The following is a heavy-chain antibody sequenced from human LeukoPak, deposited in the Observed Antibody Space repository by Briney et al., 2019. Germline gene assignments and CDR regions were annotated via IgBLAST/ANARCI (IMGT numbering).Heavy chain of an antibody. CDR2: INRDGSST. CDR1: GFTFSSYW. Sequence: GGSLRLSCADSGFTFSSYWIHWVRQAPGKALVWVSRINRDGSSTTYADSVKGRFTVSRDNAKNTLYLQMNSLRAEDTAVYYCTRRGVVAAGTTFDYWGQGTLVTVSS. V-gene: IGHV3-74*01. CDR3: TRRGVVAAGTTFDY. J-gene: IGHJ4*02. D-gene: IGHD2-15*01.